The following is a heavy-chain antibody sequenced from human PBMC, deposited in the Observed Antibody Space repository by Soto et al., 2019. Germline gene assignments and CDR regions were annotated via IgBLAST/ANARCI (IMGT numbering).Heavy chain of an antibody. V-gene: IGHV1-18*04. J-gene: IGHJ4*02. CDR2: NSAYNGNT. CDR3: ARSREYSSSWYFNY. D-gene: IGHD6-13*01. CDR1: GYTFTCYG. Sequence: GASVKVSCKASGYTFTCYGISWVRQAPVQGHEWMGWNSAYNGNTNYAQKLQGRVTMTTDTSKSTAYMELRSLRSDDTAVYYCARSREYSSSWYFNYWAQRTLVTVSS.